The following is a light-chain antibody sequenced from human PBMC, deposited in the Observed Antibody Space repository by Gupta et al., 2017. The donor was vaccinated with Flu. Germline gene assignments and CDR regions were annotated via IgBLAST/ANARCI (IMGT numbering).Light chain of an antibody. J-gene: IGLJ3*02. V-gene: IGLV1-47*01. Sequence: HSVRTRPHAGSGSPGQTVTMSCSGGRSKIGRNHVSWYQQVPGTAPRLLVYRDNKRHPGVPDRFSGTKTGPTASLAITGLGAEDAAHYYCITWNERLYVWVFGGGTKLTVL. CDR3: ITWNERLYVWV. CDR1: RSKIGRNH. CDR2: RDN.